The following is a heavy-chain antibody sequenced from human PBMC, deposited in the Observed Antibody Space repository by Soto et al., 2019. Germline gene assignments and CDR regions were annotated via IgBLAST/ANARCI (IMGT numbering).Heavy chain of an antibody. V-gene: IGHV3-48*02. J-gene: IGHJ4*02. CDR3: ARGSSNWAYYFDF. D-gene: IGHD6-13*01. CDR1: GFTFSSYS. Sequence: EVHLVESGGGLVQPGGSLRLSCAASGFTFSSYSLNWVRQAPGKGLEWVSYITSSGTTVYYADSVRGRFTICRDKAKNSLYLQMNSLRDDDTAVYYCARGSSNWAYYFDFWGQGTLVTVSS. CDR2: ITSSGTTV.